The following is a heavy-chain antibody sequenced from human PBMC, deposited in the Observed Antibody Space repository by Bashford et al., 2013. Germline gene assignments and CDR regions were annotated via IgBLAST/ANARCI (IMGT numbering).Heavy chain of an antibody. CDR2: ISGSGGTT. D-gene: IGHD3-22*01. V-gene: IGHV3-23*01. CDR3: AKDGGSSGYYAIYEGDAFDI. Sequence: VRQAPGKGLEWVSVISGSGGTTYYADSVKGRFTISRDNSKNTLYLQMNSLRAEDTAVYYCAKDGGSSGYYAIYEGDAFDIWGQGDNGHRLL. J-gene: IGHJ3*02.